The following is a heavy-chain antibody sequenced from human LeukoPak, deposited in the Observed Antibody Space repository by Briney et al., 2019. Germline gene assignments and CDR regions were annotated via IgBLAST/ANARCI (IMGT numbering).Heavy chain of an antibody. Sequence: SQTLSLTCTVSGGSISSGDYYWSWIRQPPGKGLEWIEYIYYSGSTYYNPSLKSRVTISVDTSKNQFSLKLSSVTAADTAVYYCARENYYGSGSRLLFDYWGQGTLVTVSS. J-gene: IGHJ4*02. CDR1: GGSISSGDYY. V-gene: IGHV4-30-4*01. CDR2: IYYSGST. CDR3: ARENYYGSGSRLLFDY. D-gene: IGHD3-10*01.